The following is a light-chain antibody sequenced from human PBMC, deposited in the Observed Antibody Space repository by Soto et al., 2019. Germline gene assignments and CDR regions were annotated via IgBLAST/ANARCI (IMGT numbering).Light chain of an antibody. Sequence: EIVLTQSPDTLSLSPGERATLSCRASQSVSSSYLAWYQQTPGQAPRLLIYGTSNRATGIPDRFSGSGSGTDFTLTISRQEPEDFAVYYWQQYGNSRWTFGQGTKVEIK. V-gene: IGKV3-20*01. J-gene: IGKJ1*01. CDR3: QQYGNSRWT. CDR1: QSVSSSY. CDR2: GTS.